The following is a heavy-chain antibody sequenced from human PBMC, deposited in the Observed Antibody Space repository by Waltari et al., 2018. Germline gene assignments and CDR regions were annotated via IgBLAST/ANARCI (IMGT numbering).Heavy chain of an antibody. V-gene: IGHV4-4*02. Sequence: QLQLQESGPGLVKPSGILSLICAVSGDSMSTSDYWGWVRQPPGKGLEWIGQVRGEGKINDSPSFASRITMSLDTSTYHFALKLTSATAADTALYYCARDRGRGLYLDTWGQGTLVTVSP. CDR3: ARDRGRGLYLDT. CDR1: GDSMSTSDY. D-gene: IGHD1-1*01. J-gene: IGHJ4*02. CDR2: VRGEGKI.